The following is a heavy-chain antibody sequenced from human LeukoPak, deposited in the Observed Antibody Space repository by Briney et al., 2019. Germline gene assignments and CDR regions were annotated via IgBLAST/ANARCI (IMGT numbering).Heavy chain of an antibody. Sequence: GGSLRLSCAASGFTFSSYSMNWVRQAPGKGLEWVSSISSSSSYIYYADSVKGRFTISRDNAKNSLYLQMNSLRAEDTAGYYCARYCSSTSCRNYYYYYMDVWGKGTTVTVSS. D-gene: IGHD2-2*01. CDR2: ISSSSSYI. CDR3: ARYCSSTSCRNYYYYYMDV. V-gene: IGHV3-21*01. J-gene: IGHJ6*03. CDR1: GFTFSSYS.